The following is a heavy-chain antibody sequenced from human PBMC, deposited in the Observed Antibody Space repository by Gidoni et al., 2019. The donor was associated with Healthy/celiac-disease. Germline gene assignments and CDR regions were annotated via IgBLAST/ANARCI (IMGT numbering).Heavy chain of an antibody. CDR3: ARPVMDYGDYQDAFDI. J-gene: IGHJ3*02. CDR2: IYYSGST. CDR1: GGSISSSSYY. V-gene: IGHV4-39*07. D-gene: IGHD4-17*01. Sequence: QLQLQESGPGLVKPSETLSLTCTVSGGSISSSSYYWGWIRQPPGQGLEWIGSIYYSGSTYYNPYLKSRVTISVDTSKNQFSLKLSSVTAADTAVYYCARPVMDYGDYQDAFDIWGQGTMVTVSS.